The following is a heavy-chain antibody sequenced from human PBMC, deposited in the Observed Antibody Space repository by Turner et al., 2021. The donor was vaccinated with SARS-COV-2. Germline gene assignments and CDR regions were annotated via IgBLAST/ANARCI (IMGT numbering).Heavy chain of an antibody. CDR2: IIPIFGTA. V-gene: IGHV1-69*01. CDR1: GGTFSTYA. D-gene: IGHD6-13*01. J-gene: IGHJ4*02. Sequence: QVQLVQSGAEVKKPGSSVKVSCKASGGTFSTYAITWVRQAPGQGLGWMGGIIPIFGTANYAQKFQGRVTITADESTSTAYMGLSSLRSEDTAVYYCARVGVGGSSWPKDFDYWGQGTLVTVSS. CDR3: ARVGVGGSSWPKDFDY.